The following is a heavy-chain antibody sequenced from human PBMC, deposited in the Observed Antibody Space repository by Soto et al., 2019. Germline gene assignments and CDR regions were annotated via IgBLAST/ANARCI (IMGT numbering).Heavy chain of an antibody. CDR3: ARVALGLYGDYVDYYYGMDV. V-gene: IGHV1-18*01. CDR1: GYTFTRYG. D-gene: IGHD4-17*01. J-gene: IGHJ6*02. CDR2: ISAYNGNT. Sequence: ASVKVSCKASGYTFTRYGISWVRQAPGQGLEWMGWISAYNGNTNYAQKLQGRVTMTTDTSTSTAYMELRSLRSDDTAVYYCARVALGLYGDYVDYYYGMDVWGQGTTVTVSS.